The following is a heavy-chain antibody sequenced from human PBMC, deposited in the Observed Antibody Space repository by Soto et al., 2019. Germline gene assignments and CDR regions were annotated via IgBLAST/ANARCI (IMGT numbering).Heavy chain of an antibody. J-gene: IGHJ6*02. D-gene: IGHD2-15*01. CDR2: INHSGNT. V-gene: IGHV4-34*01. CDR1: GGSFSGYY. Sequence: LTENVSLTCSIYGGSFSGYYWSWIRQPPGKGLEWIGEINHSGNTNYNPSLKSRVTISVDTSNNQFSLKLNSVTAADTAVYYCASSGPAVPNGFCYPDTDVWGEATTVTV. CDR3: ASSGPAVPNGFCYPDTDV.